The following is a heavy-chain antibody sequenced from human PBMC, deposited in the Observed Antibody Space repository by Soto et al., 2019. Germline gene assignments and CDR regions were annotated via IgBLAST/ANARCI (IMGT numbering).Heavy chain of an antibody. CDR3: AKDLTRQLAYWLDP. Sequence: ASVKVSCKASGFSFTGYYIHWLRQAPGQGLEWMGWINAHSGGTEYAQKFQGRVTLTRDTSIATAYLTLTSLTSDDTALYYCAKDLTRQLAYWLDPWGQGTQVTVTS. CDR1: GFSFTGYY. J-gene: IGHJ5*02. D-gene: IGHD6-6*01. CDR2: INAHSGGT. V-gene: IGHV1-2*02.